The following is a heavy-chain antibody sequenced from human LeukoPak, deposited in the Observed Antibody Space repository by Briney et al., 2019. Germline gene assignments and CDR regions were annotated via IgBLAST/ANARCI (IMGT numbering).Heavy chain of an antibody. CDR1: GGTFSSYA. V-gene: IGHV1-69*13. CDR3: ARALGYCSGGSCGDWFDP. J-gene: IGHJ5*02. CDR2: IIPIFGTA. D-gene: IGHD2-15*01. Sequence: AAVKVSCKASGGTFSSYAISWVRQAPGQGLEWMGGIIPIFGTANYAQKFQGRVTITADESTSTAYMELSSLRSEDTAVYYCARALGYCSGGSCGDWFDPWGQGTLVTVSS.